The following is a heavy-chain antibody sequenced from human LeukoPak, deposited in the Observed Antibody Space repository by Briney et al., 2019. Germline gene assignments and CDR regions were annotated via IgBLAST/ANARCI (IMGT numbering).Heavy chain of an antibody. D-gene: IGHD3-3*01. CDR2: IYPGDSDT. V-gene: IGHV5-51*01. Sequence: GESLKISCKGSGNSFASYWIGWVRQMPGKGLEWMGSIYPGDSDTRYSPSFQGQVTISADKSISTAYLQWSSLKASDTAMYYCARSPRYDFWSGYYWVLDYWGQGTLVTVSS. CDR3: ARSPRYDFWSGYYWVLDY. CDR1: GNSFASYW. J-gene: IGHJ4*02.